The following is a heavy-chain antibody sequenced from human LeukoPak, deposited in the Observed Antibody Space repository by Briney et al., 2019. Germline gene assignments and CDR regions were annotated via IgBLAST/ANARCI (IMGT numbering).Heavy chain of an antibody. J-gene: IGHJ4*02. V-gene: IGHV4-39*01. CDR1: GGSISSSSYY. CDR2: IYYSGST. Sequence: NPSETLSLTCTVSGGSISSSSYYWGWIRQPPGKGLEWIGSIYYSGSTYYNPSLKSRVTISVDTSKNQFSLKLSSVTAADTAVYYCAASWKQLGVDYWGQGTLVTVSS. CDR3: AASWKQLGVDY. D-gene: IGHD6-6*01.